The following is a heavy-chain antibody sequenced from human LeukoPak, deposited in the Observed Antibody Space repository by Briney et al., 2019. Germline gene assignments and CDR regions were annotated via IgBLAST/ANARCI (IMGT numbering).Heavy chain of an antibody. Sequence: PGGSLRLSCAASGFTFSNYNMNWVRQAPGKGLEWVSYISSSSSIIYYADSVKGRFTISRDNARNSLYLQMNSLRAEDTAVYYCAREYGDFDYWGQGTLVTVSS. CDR1: GFTFSNYN. D-gene: IGHD4-17*01. J-gene: IGHJ4*02. V-gene: IGHV3-48*01. CDR3: AREYGDFDY. CDR2: ISSSSSII.